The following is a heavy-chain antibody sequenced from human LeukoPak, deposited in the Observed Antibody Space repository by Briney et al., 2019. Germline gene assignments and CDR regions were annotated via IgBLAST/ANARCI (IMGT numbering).Heavy chain of an antibody. CDR1: EYTFTGYY. V-gene: IGHV1-2*06. J-gene: IGHJ4*02. CDR2: INPNSGGT. Sequence: ASVKVSCKASEYTFTGYYMHWVRQAPGQGLEWMGRINPNSGGTNYAQKFQGRVTMTRDTSISTAYMELSRLRSDDTAVYYCARSDQWVDREMATITTPADYWGQGTLVTVSS. CDR3: ARSDQWVDREMATITTPADY. D-gene: IGHD5-24*01.